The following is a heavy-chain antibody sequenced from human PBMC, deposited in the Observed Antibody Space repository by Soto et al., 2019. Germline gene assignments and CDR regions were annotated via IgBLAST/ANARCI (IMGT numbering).Heavy chain of an antibody. J-gene: IGHJ4*02. Sequence: EVQLLESGGDLVQPGGSLRLSCTASGFTFSNYPMSWVRQAPGKGLEWVSGIGTGGTTYYPDSVKGRFTISRDNSKNTLSLQMSSLRAEDTAVYYCARRGERSFDSWGQGTLVTVSS. V-gene: IGHV3-23*01. CDR3: ARRGERSFDS. CDR2: IGTGGTT. CDR1: GFTFSNYP.